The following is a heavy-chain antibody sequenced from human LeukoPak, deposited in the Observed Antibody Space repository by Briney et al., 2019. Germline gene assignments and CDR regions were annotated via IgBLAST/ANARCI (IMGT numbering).Heavy chain of an antibody. CDR3: ARDREPGTSASRFDY. CDR2: VYSGDNT. V-gene: IGHV3-53*01. J-gene: IGHJ4*02. D-gene: IGHD2-8*02. Sequence: GGSLRLSCAASGFTVSDNYMSWVRQAPGKGLEWVSVVYSGDNTYYADSVKGRFTISRDNSKNTLYLQMNSLRAEDTAMYYCARDREPGTSASRFDYWGQGTLVTVSS. CDR1: GFTVSDNY.